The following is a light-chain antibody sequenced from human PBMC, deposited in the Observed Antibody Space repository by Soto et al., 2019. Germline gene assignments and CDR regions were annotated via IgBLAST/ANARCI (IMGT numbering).Light chain of an antibody. J-gene: IGKJ1*01. V-gene: IGKV3-20*01. CDR1: QSVSSSR. CDR3: QQYNSYSGT. CDR2: GAS. Sequence: EIVLTQSPGTLSLSPGERATPSCRASQSVSSSRLAWYRQKPGQAPRLLIYGASSRATGIPDRFSGSGSGTDFTLTISSLQPDDIATYYCQQYNSYSGTFGQGTKVDIK.